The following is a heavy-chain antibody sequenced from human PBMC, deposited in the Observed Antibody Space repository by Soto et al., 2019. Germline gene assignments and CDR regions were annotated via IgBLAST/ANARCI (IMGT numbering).Heavy chain of an antibody. Sequence: SETLSLTCAVYGGSFSGYYWSWIRQPPGKGLEWIGEINHSGSTNYNPSLKSRVTISVDTSKNQFSLKLSSVTAADTAVYYCARGPSRIAVAGTAYYYYGMDVWGQGTTVTVSS. D-gene: IGHD6-19*01. CDR1: GGSFSGYY. V-gene: IGHV4-34*01. CDR2: INHSGST. CDR3: ARGPSRIAVAGTAYYYYGMDV. J-gene: IGHJ6*02.